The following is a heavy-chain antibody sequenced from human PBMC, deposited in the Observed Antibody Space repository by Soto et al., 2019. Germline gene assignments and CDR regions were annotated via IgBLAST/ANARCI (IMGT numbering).Heavy chain of an antibody. J-gene: IGHJ4*02. D-gene: IGHD6-19*01. V-gene: IGHV3-74*01. Sequence: TGGSLRLSCAASGFTFSSYWMHWVRQAPGKGLVWVSRINSDGSSISYADSVKGRFTISRDNAKNTLYLQMNSLRVEDTAVYYCARETGYSSGWRQDYWGQGTLVTVS. CDR3: ARETGYSSGWRQDY. CDR1: GFTFSSYW. CDR2: INSDGSSI.